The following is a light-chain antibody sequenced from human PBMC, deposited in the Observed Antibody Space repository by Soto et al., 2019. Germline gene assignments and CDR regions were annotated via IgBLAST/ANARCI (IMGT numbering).Light chain of an antibody. J-gene: IGLJ1*01. CDR1: SSDVGNYNL. CDR3: CSYAGSSYV. V-gene: IGLV2-23*01. CDR2: EGT. Sequence: QSALTQPASVSGSPGQSITISCTGTSSDVGNYNLVSWYQHHPGKAPKLMIYEGTKRPSGVSNRFSGSKSGNTASLTISGLQAEDEADYCCCSYAGSSYVFGTGTKLTVL.